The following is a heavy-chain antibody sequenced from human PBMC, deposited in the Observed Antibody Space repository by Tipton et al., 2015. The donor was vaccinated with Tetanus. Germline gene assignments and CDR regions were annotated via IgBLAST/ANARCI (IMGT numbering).Heavy chain of an antibody. V-gene: IGHV4-4*07. CDR1: GGSISSYY. CDR3: ARNYDSSGYYYYYYYGMDV. CDR2: IYTSGST. D-gene: IGHD3-22*01. J-gene: IGHJ6*02. Sequence: TLSLTCTVSGGSISSYYWSWIRQPAGKGLEWIGRIYTSGSTNYNPSLKSRVTMSVDTSKNQFSLKLSSVTAADTAVYYCARNYDSSGYYYYYYYGMDVWGQGTTVTVSS.